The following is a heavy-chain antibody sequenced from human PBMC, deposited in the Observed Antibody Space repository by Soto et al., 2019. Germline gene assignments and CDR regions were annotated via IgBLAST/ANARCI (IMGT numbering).Heavy chain of an antibody. D-gene: IGHD5-12*01. CDR2: IYYRGNA. CDR3: ARLEGPATISYYFDF. Sequence: SETLSLTCSVSDDSINSDKYYWGWIRQPPGKGLEWIGSIYYRGNAYYNPSLQTRVTISLDKSKSQFSLKLNSVTAADSAVYFCARLEGPATISYYFDFWGPGALVTVSS. CDR1: DDSINSDKYY. V-gene: IGHV4-39*01. J-gene: IGHJ4*02.